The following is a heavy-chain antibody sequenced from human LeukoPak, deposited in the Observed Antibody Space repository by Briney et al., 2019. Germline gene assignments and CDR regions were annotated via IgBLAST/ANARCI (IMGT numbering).Heavy chain of an antibody. CDR1: GFTFNSYA. J-gene: IGHJ5*02. D-gene: IGHD3-3*02. Sequence: GSLRLSCAAPGFTFNSYAMSWVRQAPGKGLGGGSAISGSGGSTYYADSVKGRFTISRDNSKNTLYLQMNSLRAEDTAVYYCARKQHFWSGYYPAWGQGTLVTVSS. CDR2: ISGSGGST. CDR3: ARKQHFWSGYYPA. V-gene: IGHV3-23*01.